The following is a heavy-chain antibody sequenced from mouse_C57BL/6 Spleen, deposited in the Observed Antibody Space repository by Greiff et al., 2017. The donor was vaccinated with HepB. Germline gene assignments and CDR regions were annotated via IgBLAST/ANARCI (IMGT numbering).Heavy chain of an antibody. V-gene: IGHV1-69*01. CDR2: IDPSDSYT. Sequence: VQLQQSGAELVMPGASVKLSCKASGYTFTSYWMHWVKQRPGQGLEWIGEIDPSDSYTNYNQKFKGKSTFTVDKSSSTAYMQHSSLTSEESAVYYCARRGWLRRDWYIDVWGTGTTVTVSS. D-gene: IGHD2-2*01. CDR1: GYTFTSYW. CDR3: ARRGWLRRDWYIDV. J-gene: IGHJ1*03.